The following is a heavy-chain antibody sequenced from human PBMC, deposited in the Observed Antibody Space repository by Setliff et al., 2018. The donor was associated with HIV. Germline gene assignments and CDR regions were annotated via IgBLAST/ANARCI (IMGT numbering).Heavy chain of an antibody. CDR3: ARRRGQKATGWYYFDF. V-gene: IGHV4-39*01. D-gene: IGHD6-19*01. J-gene: IGHJ4*02. CDR2: IYHSGNT. Sequence: NPSETLSLTCSVSGGPITSNTYFWDWLRQAPGKGLEWIGSIYHSGNTYYNPSLKSRVSISVDTSKRQFSLKLTYVTAGDSALYYGARRRGQKATGWYYFDFWGQGALVTVSS. CDR1: GGPITSNTYF.